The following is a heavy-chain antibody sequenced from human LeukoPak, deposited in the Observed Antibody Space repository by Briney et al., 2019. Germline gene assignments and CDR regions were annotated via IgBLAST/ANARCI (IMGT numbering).Heavy chain of an antibody. Sequence: GGSLRFSCAASGFTFSSYSMNLVRQAPGKGLEWVSSISSSSSYIYYADSVKGRFTISRDNAKNSLYLQMNILRAEDTAVYYCARDPSGWYSWFQGDFDYWGQGTLVTVSS. D-gene: IGHD6-19*01. J-gene: IGHJ4*02. V-gene: IGHV3-21*01. CDR1: GFTFSSYS. CDR3: ARDPSGWYSWFQGDFDY. CDR2: ISSSSSYI.